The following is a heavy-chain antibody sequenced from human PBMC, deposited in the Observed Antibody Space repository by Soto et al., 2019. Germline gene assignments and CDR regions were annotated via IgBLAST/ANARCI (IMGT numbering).Heavy chain of an antibody. V-gene: IGHV3-30-3*01. CDR1: GFTFSSYA. CDR2: ISYDGSNK. D-gene: IGHD5-18*01. Sequence: QVQLVESGGGVVQPGRSLRLSCAASGFTFSSYAMHWVRQAPGKGLEWVAVISYDGSNKYYADSVKGRFTISRDNSKNTLYLQMNSLRAEDTAVYYCARERGYSYGYSKKWMDVWGQGTTVTVSS. CDR3: ARERGYSYGYSKKWMDV. J-gene: IGHJ6*02.